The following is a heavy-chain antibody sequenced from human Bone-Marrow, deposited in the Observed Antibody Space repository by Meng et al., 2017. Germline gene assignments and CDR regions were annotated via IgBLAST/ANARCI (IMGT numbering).Heavy chain of an antibody. V-gene: IGHV3-23*04. CDR3: AKDPARFDY. CDR1: GFTFSSYA. CDR2: ISGSGGST. Sequence: GQRGGSGGGVFHPVRSLGLSCAASGFTFSSYAMSWVRQAAVKGLEWVSAISGSGGSTYYADSVKGRFTISRDNSKNTLYLQMNSLRAEDTVVYYCAKDPARFDYWGQGTLVTVSS. J-gene: IGHJ4*02.